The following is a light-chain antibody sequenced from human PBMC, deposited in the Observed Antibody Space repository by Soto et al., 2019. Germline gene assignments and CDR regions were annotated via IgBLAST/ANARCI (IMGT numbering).Light chain of an antibody. CDR3: QQYGRSLT. V-gene: IGKV3-20*01. CDR1: QTVSSTY. J-gene: IGKJ4*01. CDR2: GAS. Sequence: EIVLTQSPDTLSLSPGERATLSCRASQTVSSTYLAWYQQKPGQAPRLLIFGASNRATGIPDRFSGSGSGTDFTLTISRLEPEDFAVYYCQQYGRSLTFGGGTKVEIK.